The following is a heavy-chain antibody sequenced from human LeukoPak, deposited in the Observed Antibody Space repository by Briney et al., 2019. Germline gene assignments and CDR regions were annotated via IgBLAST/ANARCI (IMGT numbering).Heavy chain of an antibody. CDR3: ARGLPILTSSGNWFDP. CDR1: GGSISSYY. Sequence: SETLSLTCTVSGGSISSYYWSWIQQPPGKGLEWIGYIYYSGSTNYNPSLKSRVTISVDTSKNQFSLKLSSVTAADTAVYYCARGLPILTSSGNWFDPWGQGTLVTVSS. J-gene: IGHJ5*02. D-gene: IGHD6-19*01. V-gene: IGHV4-59*01. CDR2: IYYSGST.